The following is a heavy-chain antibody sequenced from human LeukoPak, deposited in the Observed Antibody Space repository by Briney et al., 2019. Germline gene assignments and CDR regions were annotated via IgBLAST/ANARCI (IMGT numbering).Heavy chain of an antibody. CDR2: ISGSGGST. CDR1: GFTFSSFA. CDR3: AKWGYSSRWYSDYYYYGMDV. J-gene: IGHJ6*02. D-gene: IGHD6-13*01. V-gene: IGHV3-23*01. Sequence: GGSLRLSCAASGFTFSSFAMSWVRQAPGKGLEWVSAISGSGGSTYYADSVKGRFTISRDNSKNTLYLQMNSLRAEDTAVYYCAKWGYSSRWYSDYYYYGMDVWGQGTTVTVSS.